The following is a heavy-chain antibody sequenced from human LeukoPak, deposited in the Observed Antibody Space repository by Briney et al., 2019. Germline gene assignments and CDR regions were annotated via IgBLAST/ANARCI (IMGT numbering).Heavy chain of an antibody. V-gene: IGHV5-51*01. D-gene: IGHD3-22*01. CDR2: IYPGDSDT. CDR1: GYSFTSYW. Sequence: GESLKTSCKGSGYSFTSYWIGWVRQMPGKGLEWMGIIYPGDSDTRYSPSFQGQVTISADKSISTAYLQWSSLKASDPAMYYCARAYDSSGYYLNFDYWGQGTLVTVSS. CDR3: ARAYDSSGYYLNFDY. J-gene: IGHJ4*02.